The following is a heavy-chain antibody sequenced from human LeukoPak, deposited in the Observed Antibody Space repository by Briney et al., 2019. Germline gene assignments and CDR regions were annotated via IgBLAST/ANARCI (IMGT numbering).Heavy chain of an antibody. CDR3: AREDYYDSSGPYNWFDP. CDR1: GYTFTSYG. J-gene: IGHJ5*02. CDR2: ISAYNGNT. D-gene: IGHD3-22*01. V-gene: IGHV1-18*01. Sequence: GASVKVSCKASGYTFTSYGISWVRQAPGQGLEWMGWISAYNGNTNYAQKLQGRVTMTTDTSTSTAYMELRSLRSDDTAVYYCAREDYYDSSGPYNWFDPWGQGTLVTVSS.